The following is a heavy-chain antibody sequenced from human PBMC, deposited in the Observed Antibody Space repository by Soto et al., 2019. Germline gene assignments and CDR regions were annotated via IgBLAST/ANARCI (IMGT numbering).Heavy chain of an antibody. Sequence: GGSLRLSCAASGFTFSIYSMNWVRQAPGKGLEWVSSISSSSSYIYYADSVKGRFTISRDNAKNSLYLQMNSLRAEDTAVYYCASSHDSSGYYISFDYWGQGTLVTVSS. CDR1: GFTFSIYS. CDR2: ISSSSSYI. V-gene: IGHV3-21*01. D-gene: IGHD3-22*01. CDR3: ASSHDSSGYYISFDY. J-gene: IGHJ4*02.